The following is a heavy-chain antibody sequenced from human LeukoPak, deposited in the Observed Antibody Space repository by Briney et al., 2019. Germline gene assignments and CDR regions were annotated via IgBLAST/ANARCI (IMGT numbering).Heavy chain of an antibody. CDR1: GYTFTTYY. CDR3: ARDLAVTGTGYYYGMDV. V-gene: IGHV1-46*01. J-gene: IGHJ6*02. CDR2: INPSNGAT. Sequence: ASVKVSCKAPGYTFTTYYMHWVRQAPGQGLEWVGIINPSNGATSYAQNFQGRVTMTRDTSTSTVYMDLSGLSSEDTAVYFCARDLAVTGTGYYYGMDVWGQGTTVTVSS. D-gene: IGHD6-19*01.